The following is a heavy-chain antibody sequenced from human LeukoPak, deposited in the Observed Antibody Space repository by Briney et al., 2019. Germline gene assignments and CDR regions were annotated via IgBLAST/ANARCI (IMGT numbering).Heavy chain of an antibody. V-gene: IGHV4-31*03. Sequence: SETLSLTCTVSGGSISSGGYYWSWIRQHPGKGLEWIGYIYYSGSTYYNPSLKSRVTISVDRSKNQFSLKLSSVTAADTAVYYCARGSGYCSSTSCYHNWFDPWGQGTLVTVSS. D-gene: IGHD2-2*03. CDR1: GGSISSGGYY. J-gene: IGHJ5*02. CDR3: ARGSGYCSSTSCYHNWFDP. CDR2: IYYSGST.